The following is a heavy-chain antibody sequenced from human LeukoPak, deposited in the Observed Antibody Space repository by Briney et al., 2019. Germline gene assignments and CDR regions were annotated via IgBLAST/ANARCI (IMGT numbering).Heavy chain of an antibody. Sequence: ASVKVSCKASGYTFTSYGISWVRQAPGQGLEWMGWISAYNGNTNYAQKLQGRVTMTTDTSTSTAYMELRSLRSDDTAVYYCARDVPYSYGSGSYFYGMDAWGQGTTVTVSS. V-gene: IGHV1-18*01. CDR3: ARDVPYSYGSGSYFYGMDA. J-gene: IGHJ6*02. CDR1: GYTFTSYG. D-gene: IGHD3-10*01. CDR2: ISAYNGNT.